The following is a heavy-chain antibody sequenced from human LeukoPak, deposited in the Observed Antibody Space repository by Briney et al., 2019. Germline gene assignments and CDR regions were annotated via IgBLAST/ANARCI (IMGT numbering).Heavy chain of an antibody. CDR1: GFTFSTYW. CDR3: ATLRLNTAMVTDAFDI. J-gene: IGHJ3*02. V-gene: IGHV3-7*01. Sequence: GGSLRLSCAASGFTFSTYWMSWVRQAPGKGLEWVANINQDGSEKYYVDSVKGRFTISRDNSKNTLYLQMNGLRAEDTAVYYCATLRLNTAMVTDAFDIWGQGTMVTVSS. D-gene: IGHD5-18*01. CDR2: INQDGSEK.